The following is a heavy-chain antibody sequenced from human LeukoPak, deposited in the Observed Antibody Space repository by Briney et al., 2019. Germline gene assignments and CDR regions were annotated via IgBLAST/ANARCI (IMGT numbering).Heavy chain of an antibody. J-gene: IGHJ4*02. Sequence: GGSLRLSCGAWGFTFSSYWMHWVRQAPGKGLVWVSRINSDGSSTNYADSVKGRFTISIDNAKNTLYLQMNSLRAEDTAVYYCVIPPSLGYWGQGTLVTVSS. CDR3: VIPPSLGY. CDR1: GFTFSSYW. V-gene: IGHV3-74*01. CDR2: INSDGSST.